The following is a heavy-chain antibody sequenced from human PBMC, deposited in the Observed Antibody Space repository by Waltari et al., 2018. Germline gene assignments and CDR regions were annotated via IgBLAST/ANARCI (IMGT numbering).Heavy chain of an antibody. CDR3: ARLPTYYSGSGSYYPGYFDY. Sequence: QLQLQESGPGLVKHSETLSLTCTVSGGSISSTSYYWGWIREHPGKGLEWIGSIYYSGGTFYTPSLKRRVTISVDMSENQFSLNLSSVTAADTAVYYCARLPTYYSGSGSYYPGYFDYWGQGTLVTVSS. CDR2: IYYSGGT. V-gene: IGHV4-39*01. CDR1: GGSISSTSYY. J-gene: IGHJ4*02. D-gene: IGHD3-10*01.